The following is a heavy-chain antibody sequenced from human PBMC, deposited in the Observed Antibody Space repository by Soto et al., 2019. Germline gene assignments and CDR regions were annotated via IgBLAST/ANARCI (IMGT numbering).Heavy chain of an antibody. CDR3: ARDGGPIVVVPAAPQIDY. V-gene: IGHV1-3*01. CDR2: INAGNGNT. D-gene: IGHD2-2*01. Sequence: ASVKVSCKASGYTFTSYAMHWVRQAPGQRLEWMGWINAGNGNTKYSQKFQGRVTITRGTSASTAYMELSSLRSEDTAVYYCARDGGPIVVVPAAPQIDYWGQGTLVTVSS. CDR1: GYTFTSYA. J-gene: IGHJ4*02.